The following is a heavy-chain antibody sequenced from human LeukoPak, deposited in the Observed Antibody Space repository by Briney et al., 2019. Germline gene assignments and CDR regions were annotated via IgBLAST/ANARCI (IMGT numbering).Heavy chain of an antibody. D-gene: IGHD6-13*01. V-gene: IGHV4-34*01. J-gene: IGHJ4*02. Sequence: SETLSLTCAVYGGSFSGYYWSWIRQPPGKGLEWIGEINHSGSTNYNPSLKSRVTISVDTSKSQFSLQLSSVTAADTAVYYCARGYSSSWYGSYYYWGQGTLVTVSS. CDR2: INHSGST. CDR3: ARGYSSSWYGSYYY. CDR1: GGSFSGYY.